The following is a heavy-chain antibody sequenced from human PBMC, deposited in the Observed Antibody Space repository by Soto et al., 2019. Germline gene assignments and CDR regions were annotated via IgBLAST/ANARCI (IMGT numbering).Heavy chain of an antibody. V-gene: IGHV4-4*07. CDR3: AKHSDFWSGPADP. CDR2: IYSNGNT. J-gene: IGHJ5*02. D-gene: IGHD3-3*01. CDR1: GASISSYH. Sequence: PSETLSLTCSVSGASISSYHWSWIRQSAGKGLEWVGRIYSNGNTRYNPFFKSRVTMSIDTSKNQLSLKLRSVTAADTAVYYCAKHSDFWSGPADPWGQGTLVTVS.